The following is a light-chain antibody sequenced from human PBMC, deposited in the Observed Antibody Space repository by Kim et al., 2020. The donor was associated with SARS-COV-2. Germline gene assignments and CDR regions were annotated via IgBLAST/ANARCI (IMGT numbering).Light chain of an antibody. J-gene: IGLJ2*01. CDR3: AAWDDSLRGVV. CDR1: SSNIGPNY. CDR2: NNN. V-gene: IGLV1-47*02. Sequence: ELTQPPSASGTPGQRVTISCSGSSSNIGPNYVYWYQQLPGAAPKLLIYNNNQRPSGVPDRFSDSKSGTSASLAISGLRSEDEADYYCAAWDDSLRGVVFGGGTQLTVL.